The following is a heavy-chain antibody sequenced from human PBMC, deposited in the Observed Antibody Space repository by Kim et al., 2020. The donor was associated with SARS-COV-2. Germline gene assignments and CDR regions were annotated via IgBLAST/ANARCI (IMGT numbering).Heavy chain of an antibody. Sequence: SGKGRFTISRDNSKNTLYLQMNSLRAEDTAVYYCARDYYDSSVYYYPGDYWGQGTLVTVSS. J-gene: IGHJ4*02. D-gene: IGHD3-22*01. V-gene: IGHV3-66*01. CDR3: ARDYYDSSVYYYPGDY.